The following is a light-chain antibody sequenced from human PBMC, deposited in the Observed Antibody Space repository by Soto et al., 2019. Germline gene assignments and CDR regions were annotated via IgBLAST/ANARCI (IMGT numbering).Light chain of an antibody. CDR2: GNN. J-gene: IGLJ1*01. Sequence: QSVLTQPPSASGTPGQRVTISCSGSSSNIGSNTVNWYQQLPGTAPKLLIYGNNHRPSGVPDRLSGSQSGTSASLAISGLQSEDEADYYCAGWDDSLNSYVFGTGTKLTVL. CDR3: AGWDDSLNSYV. V-gene: IGLV1-44*01. CDR1: SSNIGSNT.